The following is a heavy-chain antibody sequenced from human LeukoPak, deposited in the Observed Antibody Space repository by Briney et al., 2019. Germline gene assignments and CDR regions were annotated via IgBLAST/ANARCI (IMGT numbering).Heavy chain of an antibody. J-gene: IGHJ4*02. CDR1: GFTFGDHV. V-gene: IGHV3-49*04. CDR3: ARGPAANSGNYYVGDY. D-gene: IGHD1-26*01. CDR2: IRSKAYGGTT. Sequence: GGSLRLSCTASGFTFGDHVMSWVRQAPGKGLEWVGFIRSKAYGGTTEYAASVKGRFTISRDNAKNTLYLQMNSLRAEDTAVYYCARGPAANSGNYYVGDYWGQGTLVTVSS.